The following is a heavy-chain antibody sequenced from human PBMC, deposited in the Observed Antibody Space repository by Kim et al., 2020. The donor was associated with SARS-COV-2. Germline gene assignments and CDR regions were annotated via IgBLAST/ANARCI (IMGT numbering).Heavy chain of an antibody. CDR2: T. J-gene: IGHJ4*02. D-gene: IGHD6-19*01. Sequence: TAYAASVKGRFTISRDDSRNTAYLEMNSLKTEDTAVYYCMGPWAVAGSVYWGQGTLVTVSS. CDR3: MGPWAVAGSVY. V-gene: IGHV3-73*01.